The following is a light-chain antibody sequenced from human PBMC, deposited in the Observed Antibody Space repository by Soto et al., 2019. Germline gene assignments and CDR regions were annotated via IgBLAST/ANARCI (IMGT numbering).Light chain of an antibody. CDR2: NDY. CDR1: TSNVGSNL. V-gene: IGLV1-47*02. CDR3: AVWDGSLSGVV. Sequence: QPVLAQPPSASGTPGQRVTISCSGSTSNVGSNLASWYQQLPGSAPKLLIYNDYERPSGVPDRFSGSKSGTSASLGISGLRSEDEADYFCAVWDGSLSGVVFGGGTKLTVL. J-gene: IGLJ2*01.